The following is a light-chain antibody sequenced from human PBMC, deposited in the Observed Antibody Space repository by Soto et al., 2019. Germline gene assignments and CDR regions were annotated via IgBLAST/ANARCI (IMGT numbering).Light chain of an antibody. Sequence: QSALTQPASVSGSPGQSITISCTGTSSDVGSYNLVSWYQQHPGKAPKLMIYEGSKRPSGVSNRFSGSKSGITASLTISGLQAEDEAEYYCCSYAGSSTGVFGGGTKLTVL. J-gene: IGLJ3*02. V-gene: IGLV2-23*01. CDR3: CSYAGSSTGV. CDR1: SSDVGSYNL. CDR2: EGS.